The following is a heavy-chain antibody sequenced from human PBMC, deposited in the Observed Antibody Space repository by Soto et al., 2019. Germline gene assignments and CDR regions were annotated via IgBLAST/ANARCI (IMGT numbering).Heavy chain of an antibody. D-gene: IGHD6-13*01. Sequence: EVQLVESGGGLVQPGGSLRLSCAASGFTFSSYEMNWVRQAPGKGLEWVSYISSSGYTIYYADSVKGRFTISRDNAKNSLSLQMNSLRAEDTAVYYCARGQYSRGGGYFDYWGQGTLVTVSS. J-gene: IGHJ4*02. CDR3: ARGQYSRGGGYFDY. V-gene: IGHV3-48*03. CDR1: GFTFSSYE. CDR2: ISSSGYTI.